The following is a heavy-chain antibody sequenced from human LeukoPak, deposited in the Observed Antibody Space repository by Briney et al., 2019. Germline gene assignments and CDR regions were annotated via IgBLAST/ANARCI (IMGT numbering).Heavy chain of an antibody. J-gene: IGHJ4*02. D-gene: IGHD5-12*01. V-gene: IGHV1-2*04. CDR2: INPNSGGT. Sequence: GASVKVSCKASGYTFTGYYMHWVRQAPGQGLEWMGWINPNSGGTNYAQKFQGWVTMTRDTSISTAYMELSRLRSDDTAVYYCAREFRGGGYDYHHDYWGQGTLVTVSS. CDR3: AREFRGGGYDYHHDY. CDR1: GYTFTGYY.